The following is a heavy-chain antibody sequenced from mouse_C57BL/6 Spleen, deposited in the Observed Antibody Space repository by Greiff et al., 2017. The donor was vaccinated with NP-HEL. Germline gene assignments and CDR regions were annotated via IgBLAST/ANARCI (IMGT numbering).Heavy chain of an antibody. J-gene: IGHJ2*01. CDR2: IYPGSGST. V-gene: IGHV1-55*01. CDR3: ARPLANWYYFGD. D-gene: IGHD4-1*01. Sequence: QVQLQQPGAELVKPGASVKMSCKASGYTFTSYWITWVKQRPGQGLEWIGDIYPGSGSTNYNEKFKSKATLTVDTSSSTAYMQLSSLTSEDSAVYYCARPLANWYYFGDWGQGTTLTVAS. CDR1: GYTFTSYW.